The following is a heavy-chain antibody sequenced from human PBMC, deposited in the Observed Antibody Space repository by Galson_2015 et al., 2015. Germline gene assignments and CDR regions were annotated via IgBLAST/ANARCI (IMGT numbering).Heavy chain of an antibody. Sequence: SLRLCCAASGFTFRSYAMSWARQAPGKGLEWVSAISGTGGNTYYADSVKGRFTISRDNSKNTLFLQMNTLRAEDTALYYCAKDSGDHDYWGLGTLVTVSS. CDR1: GFTFRSYA. CDR2: ISGTGGNT. D-gene: IGHD4-17*01. V-gene: IGHV3-23*01. J-gene: IGHJ4*02. CDR3: AKDSGDHDY.